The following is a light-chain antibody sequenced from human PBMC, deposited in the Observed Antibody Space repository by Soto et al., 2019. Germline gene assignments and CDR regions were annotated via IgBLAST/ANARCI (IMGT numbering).Light chain of an antibody. J-gene: IGKJ2*01. CDR3: RQYGSSPSYT. V-gene: IGKV3-20*01. Sequence: EIVLTQSPGTLFWSPGERATLSCRASQSLSSYLAWYQQKPGQAPRLLIYGASSRATGIPDRFSGSGSGTDFTLTISRLEPEDFAVYYCRQYGSSPSYTFGQGTKLEIK. CDR1: QSLSSY. CDR2: GAS.